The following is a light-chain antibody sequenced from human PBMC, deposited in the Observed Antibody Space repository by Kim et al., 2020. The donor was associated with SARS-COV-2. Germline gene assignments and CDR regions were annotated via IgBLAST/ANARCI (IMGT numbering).Light chain of an antibody. CDR2: RAS. J-gene: IGKJ2*01. V-gene: IGKV1-5*03. CDR1: QSIRSW. Sequence: DIQMTQSPSTLSASVGDRVIVTCRASQSIRSWLAWYQQKPRKAPKLLIYRASSLQSGVPSRFSGSGSGTEFTLTISSLQPDDFATYYCQQYSSYPYTFGQGTKVDIK. CDR3: QQYSSYPYT.